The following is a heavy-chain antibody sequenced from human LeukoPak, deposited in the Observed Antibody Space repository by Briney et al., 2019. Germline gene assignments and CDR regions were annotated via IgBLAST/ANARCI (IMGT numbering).Heavy chain of an antibody. CDR2: ISGDGDNT. V-gene: IGHV3-23*01. CDR3: VKGGGYNGGHVSDY. Sequence: GGSLRLSCAASGFTFSNFALSWVRQAPGKGLEWVSAISGDGDNTYYADSVKGRFTISRDNSKNTLFLQMNSLRVEDTAVYYCVKGGGYNGGHVSDYWGQGTLVTVSS. CDR1: GFTFSNFA. J-gene: IGHJ4*02. D-gene: IGHD3-16*01.